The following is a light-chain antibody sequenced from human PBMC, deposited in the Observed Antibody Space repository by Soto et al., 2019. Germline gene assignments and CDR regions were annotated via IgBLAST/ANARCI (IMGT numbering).Light chain of an antibody. J-gene: IGLJ7*01. CDR3: GTWDSSLSAAV. CDR2: ENN. Sequence: QSVLTQPPSVSAAPGQEVTISCSGSSSNIGNNYVSWYQQLPGTAPKLLIYENNKRPSGIPDRFSGSKSGTSATLGITGLQTGYEADYYCGTWDSSLSAAVFGGGTQLTVL. V-gene: IGLV1-51*02. CDR1: SSNIGNNY.